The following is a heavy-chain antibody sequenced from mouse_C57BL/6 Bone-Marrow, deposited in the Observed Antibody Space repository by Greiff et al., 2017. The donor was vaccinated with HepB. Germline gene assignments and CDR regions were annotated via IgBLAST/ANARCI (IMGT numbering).Heavy chain of an antibody. V-gene: IGHV1-69*01. D-gene: IGHD1-3*01. CDR2: IDPSDSYT. CDR1: GYTFTSYW. J-gene: IGHJ4*01. Sequence: QVQLKQPGAELVMPGASVKLSCKASGYTFTSYWMHWVKQRPGQGLEWIGEIDPSDSYTNYNQKFKGKSTLTVDKFSSTAYMQLSSLTSEDSAVYYCARGGYYSGFFMDYWGQGKSVTVTS. CDR3: ARGGYYSGFFMDY.